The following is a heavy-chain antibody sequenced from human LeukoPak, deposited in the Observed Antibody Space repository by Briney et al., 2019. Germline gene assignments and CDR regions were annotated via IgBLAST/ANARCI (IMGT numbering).Heavy chain of an antibody. Sequence: SQTLSLTCTVSGGSISNGGYYWSWIRQHPGKGLEWIGYIYYSGSTYYNPSLKSRVTISVDTSKNQFSLKLSSVTTADTAVYYCARGLHSYGYTRSGPPPSFDYWGQGTLVTVSS. J-gene: IGHJ4*02. D-gene: IGHD5-18*01. V-gene: IGHV4-31*03. CDR3: ARGLHSYGYTRSGPPPSFDY. CDR1: GGSISNGGYY. CDR2: IYYSGST.